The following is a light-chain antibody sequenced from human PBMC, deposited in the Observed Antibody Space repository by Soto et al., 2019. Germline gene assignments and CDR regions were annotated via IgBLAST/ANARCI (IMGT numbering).Light chain of an antibody. V-gene: IGKV3-20*01. CDR3: QQCGGSPYP. CDR1: QTCRNSH. Sequence: IVWTQSPGTLSLSPGDRATLSCRASQTCRNSHLAWYQQKPGQAPRLLIYGASTRATGIPDRFSGSGSGTDFTLNISRLEPEDFAVYYCQQCGGSPYPFGKGTKTGDQT. CDR2: GAS. J-gene: IGKJ2*01.